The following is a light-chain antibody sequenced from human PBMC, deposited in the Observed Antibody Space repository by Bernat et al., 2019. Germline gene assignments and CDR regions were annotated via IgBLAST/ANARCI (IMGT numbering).Light chain of an antibody. CDR2: AAS. V-gene: IGKV1D-16*01. CDR3: QQYSSYPLT. J-gene: IGKJ4*01. Sequence: DIQMTQSPSSLSASVGDRVTLTCRASQGISSGLAWYQQKPEKAPKSLIYAASSLKSGVPSRFSGSGSGTDFTLTISNLQPEDVATYYCQQYSSYPLTFGGGTKVEIK. CDR1: QGISSG.